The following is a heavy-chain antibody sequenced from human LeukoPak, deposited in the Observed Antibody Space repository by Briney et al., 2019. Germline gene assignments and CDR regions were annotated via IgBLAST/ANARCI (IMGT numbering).Heavy chain of an antibody. CDR2: ISSSQSTT. CDR3: ARSRQECQLITEYDILTGYFLH. D-gene: IGHD3-9*01. CDR1: GFTFSDYY. J-gene: IGHJ4*02. Sequence: PGGSLRLSCAASGFTFSDYYKSWLRQAPGKGLEWISYISSSQSTTYYADSVKGRFTISRDNATSSLALQMHRLRADDSCVYYCARSRQECQLITEYDILTGYFLHWGQGTRVTVSS. V-gene: IGHV3-11*01.